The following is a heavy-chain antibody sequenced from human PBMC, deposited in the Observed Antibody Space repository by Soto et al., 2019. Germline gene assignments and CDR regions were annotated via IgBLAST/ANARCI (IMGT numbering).Heavy chain of an antibody. D-gene: IGHD2-15*01. CDR1: GFTFSSYA. CDR2: ISYDGRNK. Sequence: GGSLRPSCAASGFTFSSYAMHWVRQAPGKGLEWVAVISYDGRNKYYADSVKGRFTISRDNSKNTLYLEMNSLRVEDTAVYHCVRDTAYCSGGTCYSSHDMDVWGQGTTVTVSS. V-gene: IGHV3-30*04. CDR3: VRDTAYCSGGTCYSSHDMDV. J-gene: IGHJ6*02.